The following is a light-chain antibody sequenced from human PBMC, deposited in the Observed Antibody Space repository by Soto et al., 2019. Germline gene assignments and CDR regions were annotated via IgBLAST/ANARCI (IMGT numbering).Light chain of an antibody. CDR1: KLGDKY. CDR3: QAWDSSTANVV. CDR2: QDS. J-gene: IGLJ2*01. V-gene: IGLV3-1*01. Sequence: SSELTQPPSVSVSPGQTASITCSGDKLGDKYACWYQQKPGQSPVLVICQDSKRPSGIPERFSGSNSGNTATLTISGTQARDEADYYCQAWDSSTANVVFGGGTKLTVL.